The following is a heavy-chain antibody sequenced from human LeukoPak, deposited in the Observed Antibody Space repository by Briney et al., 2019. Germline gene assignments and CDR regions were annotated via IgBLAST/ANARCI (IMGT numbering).Heavy chain of an antibody. V-gene: IGHV3-30-3*01. Sequence: GGSLRLSCAASGFTFSSYAMHWVRQAPGKGLEWVAVISYDGSNKYYADSVKGRFTISRDNSKKTLYPHLNSLRVEDAAVYYCAKVELSASGGELDPWGQGTLVIVSS. CDR1: GFTFSSYA. J-gene: IGHJ5*02. CDR2: ISYDGSNK. CDR3: AKVELSASGGELDP. D-gene: IGHD3-16*02.